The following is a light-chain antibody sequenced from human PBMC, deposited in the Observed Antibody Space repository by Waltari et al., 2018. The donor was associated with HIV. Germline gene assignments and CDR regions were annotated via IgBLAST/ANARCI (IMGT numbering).Light chain of an antibody. J-gene: IGLJ1*01. V-gene: IGLV2-14*03. CDR1: SSDVGGYNY. CDR2: DVS. Sequence: SSDVGGYNYVSWYQQHPGKVPKLMIYDVSNRPSGVSNRFSGSKSGNTASLTISGLQAEDEADYYCSSYTSSSTNVFGTGTKVTVL. CDR3: SSYTSSSTNV.